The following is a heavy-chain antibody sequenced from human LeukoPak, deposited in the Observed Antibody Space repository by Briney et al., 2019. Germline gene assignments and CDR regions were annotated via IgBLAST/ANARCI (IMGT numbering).Heavy chain of an antibody. Sequence: GSLRLSCAASGFTFSSYSMNWVRQAPGKGLEWVSYISSSSSTIYYADSVKGRFTISRDNAKNSLYLQMNSLRAEDTAVYYCARALVVRGYDYWGQGTLVTVSS. CDR2: ISSSSSTI. J-gene: IGHJ4*02. CDR1: GFTFSSYS. D-gene: IGHD3-22*01. CDR3: ARALVVRGYDY. V-gene: IGHV3-48*01.